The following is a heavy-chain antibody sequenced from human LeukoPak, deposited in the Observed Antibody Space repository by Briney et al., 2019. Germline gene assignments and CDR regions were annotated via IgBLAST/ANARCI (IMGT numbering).Heavy chain of an antibody. J-gene: IGHJ4*02. D-gene: IGHD3-10*01. CDR1: GFILKLFA. Sequence: QSGGSLRLSCVGSGFILKLFAVGWVRQAPGKGLEWVSVISGTNDDTDYADSVRGHFTISRDNSLNTLFLQMDNLRAEDTAVYYCVKTYCSITRCSPGFDSWGQGTLVTVSS. CDR2: ISGTNDDT. CDR3: VKTYCSITRCSPGFDS. V-gene: IGHV3-23*01.